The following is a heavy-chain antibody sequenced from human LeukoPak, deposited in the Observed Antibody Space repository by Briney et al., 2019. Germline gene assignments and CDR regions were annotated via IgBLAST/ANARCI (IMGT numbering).Heavy chain of an antibody. CDR1: GFTFRSYG. CDR3: ASLRFGSGSYYNDY. CDR2: ISYDGSNK. V-gene: IGHV3-30*03. J-gene: IGHJ4*02. Sequence: GGSLRLSCAASGFTFRSYGMVWVGQTPGKGLEWVAIISYDGSNKYHADSVKGRFTISRDNSKNTLYLQMNSLRAEDTAVYYCASLRFGSGSYYNDYWGQGTLVTVSS. D-gene: IGHD3-10*01.